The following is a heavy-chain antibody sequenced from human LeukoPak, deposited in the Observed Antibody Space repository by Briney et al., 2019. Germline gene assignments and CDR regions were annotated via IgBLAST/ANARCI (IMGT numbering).Heavy chain of an antibody. V-gene: IGHV3-21*01. D-gene: IGHD2-2*01. Sequence: GGPLRLSCAASGFTFSSYSMNWVRQAPGKGLEWVSSISSSSSYIYYADSVKGRFTISRDNAKNSLYLQMNSLRAEDTAVYYCARAGDIVVVPAANNWFDPWGQGTLVTVSS. CDR2: ISSSSSYI. CDR3: ARAGDIVVVPAANNWFDP. J-gene: IGHJ5*02. CDR1: GFTFSSYS.